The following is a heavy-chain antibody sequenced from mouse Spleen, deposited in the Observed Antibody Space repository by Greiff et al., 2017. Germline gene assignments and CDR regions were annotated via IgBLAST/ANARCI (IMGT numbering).Heavy chain of an antibody. Sequence: EVMLVESGPELVKPGASVKISCKASGYSFTGYYMNWVKQSPEKSLEWIGEINPSTGGTTYNQKFKAKATLTVDKSSSTAYMQLKSLTSEDSAVYYCARELLRGAMDYWGQGTSVTVSS. CDR2: INPSTGGT. CDR1: GYSFTGYY. CDR3: ARELLRGAMDY. V-gene: IGHV1-42*01. D-gene: IGHD1-1*01. J-gene: IGHJ4*01.